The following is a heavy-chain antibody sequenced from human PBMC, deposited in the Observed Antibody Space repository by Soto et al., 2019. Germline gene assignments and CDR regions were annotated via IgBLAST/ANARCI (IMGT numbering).Heavy chain of an antibody. Sequence: PSQTLSLTCAISGDSVSSNSAAWNWIRQSPSRGLEWLGRTYYRSKWYNDYAVSVKSRITINPDTSKNQFSLQLNSVTPEDTAVYYCARDHDYIWGSYRGPFDYWGQGTLVTVSS. CDR3: ARDHDYIWGSYRGPFDY. CDR2: TYYRSKWYN. D-gene: IGHD3-16*02. J-gene: IGHJ4*02. V-gene: IGHV6-1*01. CDR1: GDSVSSNSAA.